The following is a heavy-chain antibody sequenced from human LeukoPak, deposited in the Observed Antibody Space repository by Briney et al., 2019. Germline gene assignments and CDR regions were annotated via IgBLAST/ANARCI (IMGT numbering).Heavy chain of an antibody. CDR1: GFSLSSSGMC. Sequence: SGPALVEPTQTLTLTCTFSGFSLSSSGMCVTWIRQPPGKGLEWLARIDWDNAKFHNTSLKTRLTVSKDTSKNQVVLTMTNMDPVDTATYYCARMYRRSGSHRDAFDIWGRGTMVTVSS. J-gene: IGHJ3*02. D-gene: IGHD1-26*01. CDR2: IDWDNAK. V-gene: IGHV2-70*17. CDR3: ARMYRRSGSHRDAFDI.